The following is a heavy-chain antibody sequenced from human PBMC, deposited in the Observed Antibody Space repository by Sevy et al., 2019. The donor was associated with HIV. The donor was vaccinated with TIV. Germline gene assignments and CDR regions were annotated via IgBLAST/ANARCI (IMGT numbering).Heavy chain of an antibody. CDR3: AREGCTQPHDY. CDR2: FSFGCGRI. Sequence: GGSLRLSCAASGFTFAKYSMRWLRQAPGKGLEWVSTFSFGCGRINYADSVKGRFTISRDDSKNTLYLQMNSLRAEDTATYFCAREGCTQPHDYWGQGTLVTVSS. CDR1: GFTFAKYS. J-gene: IGHJ4*02. V-gene: IGHV3-23*01.